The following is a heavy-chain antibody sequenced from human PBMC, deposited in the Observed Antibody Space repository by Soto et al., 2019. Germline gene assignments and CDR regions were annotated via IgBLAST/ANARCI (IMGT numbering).Heavy chain of an antibody. D-gene: IGHD2-21*01. CDR1: GYTFTSYA. J-gene: IGHJ5*02. CDR2: INAGNGNT. V-gene: IGHV1-3*01. CDR3: ASQVCVGDCFFNWFVP. Sequence: ASVKVSCKASGYTFTSYAMHWVRQAPGQRLEWMGWINAGNGNTKYSQKFQGRVTITRDTSASTAYMELSSLTSEDTALYFCASQVCVGDCFFNWFVPWGPGILVTVFS.